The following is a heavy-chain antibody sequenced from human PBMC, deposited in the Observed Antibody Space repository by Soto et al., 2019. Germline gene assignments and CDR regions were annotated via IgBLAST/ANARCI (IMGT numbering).Heavy chain of an antibody. CDR2: IYYSGST. J-gene: IGHJ3*02. CDR1: GGSISSGGYY. CDR3: ARAGTDLVAIEIATIGAFDI. Sequence: SETLSLTCTVSGGSISSGGYYWSWIRQHPGKGLEWIGYIYYSGSTYYNPSLKSRVTISVDTSKNQFSLKLSSVTAADTAVYYYARAGTDLVAIEIATIGAFDIWGQGTMVTVSS. V-gene: IGHV4-31*03. D-gene: IGHD2-21*01.